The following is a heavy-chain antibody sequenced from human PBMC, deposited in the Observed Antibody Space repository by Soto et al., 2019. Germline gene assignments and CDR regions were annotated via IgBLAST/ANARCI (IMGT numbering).Heavy chain of an antibody. V-gene: IGHV3-21*01. CDR1: GFTFSSYS. J-gene: IGHJ4*02. Sequence: GGSLRLSCAASGFTFSSYSMNWVRQAPGKGLEWVSSISSSSSYIYYADSVKGRFTISRDNAKNSLYLQMNSLRAEDTAVYYCARAGIGYCSGGSCRKRPFDYWGQGTLVTVSS. CDR2: ISSSSSYI. CDR3: ARAGIGYCSGGSCRKRPFDY. D-gene: IGHD2-15*01.